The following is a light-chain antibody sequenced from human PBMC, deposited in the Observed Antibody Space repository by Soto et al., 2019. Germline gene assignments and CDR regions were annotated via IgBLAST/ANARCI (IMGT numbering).Light chain of an antibody. J-gene: IGKJ1*01. CDR1: QSVRNY. CDR2: DAS. V-gene: IGKV3-11*01. Sequence: EIVLTQSPATLSLSPGERATLPCRASQSVRNYLAWYQQKPGQAPRLLIYDASNRATGIPGRFSGSGSGTDFTLTISSLEPEDFAVYYCQQRSNWPWTFGQGTKVEIK. CDR3: QQRSNWPWT.